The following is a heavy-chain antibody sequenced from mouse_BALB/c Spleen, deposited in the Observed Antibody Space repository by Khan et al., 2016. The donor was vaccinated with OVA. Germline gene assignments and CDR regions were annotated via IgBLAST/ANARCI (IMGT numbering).Heavy chain of an antibody. V-gene: IGHV1-81*01. Sequence: QVQLQQSGPELVKPGASLKVSCKASGYTFTDYVIGWVRQRSRQGLEWIGDIFPGSGVPYYNEKFKDRATLTADKSSNTAYMQLNSLTYEDSAVYFCARGGYSVSAYGGQGTLVTVSA. D-gene: IGHD2-14*01. CDR1: GYTFTDYV. CDR3: ARGGYSVSAY. J-gene: IGHJ3*01. CDR2: IFPGSGVP.